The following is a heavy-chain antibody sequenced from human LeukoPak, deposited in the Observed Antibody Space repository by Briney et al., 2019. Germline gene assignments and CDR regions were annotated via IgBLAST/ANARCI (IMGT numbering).Heavy chain of an antibody. CDR2: IIPIFGTA. CDR3: ARDGGNRNVINWFDP. V-gene: IGHV1-69*13. D-gene: IGHD1-14*01. J-gene: IGHJ5*02. Sequence: ASVKVSCKASGGTFSSYAISWVRQAPGQGLEWMGGIIPIFGTANYAQKFQGRVTITADESTSTACMELSSLRSEDTAVYYCARDGGNRNVINWFDPWGQGTLVTVSS. CDR1: GGTFSSYA.